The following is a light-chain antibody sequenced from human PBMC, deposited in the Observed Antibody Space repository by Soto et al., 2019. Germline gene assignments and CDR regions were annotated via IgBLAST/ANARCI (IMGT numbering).Light chain of an antibody. Sequence: DIQMTQSPSSVSASVGDRVTITCRASQGISSWLAWYQQKPGRAPKLLIYAASSLQGGVPLRFSGSGSGTEFILSISSLQPEDVATYYCQQLESFPLTFGQGTRLEIK. CDR2: AAS. V-gene: IGKV1-12*01. CDR1: QGISSW. J-gene: IGKJ5*01. CDR3: QQLESFPLT.